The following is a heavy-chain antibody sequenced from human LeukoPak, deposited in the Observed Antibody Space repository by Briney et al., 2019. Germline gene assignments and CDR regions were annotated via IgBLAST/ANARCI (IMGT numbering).Heavy chain of an antibody. D-gene: IGHD2-2*03. CDR3: TTDSPPGYCSSTSCRRNYYYYYMDV. CDR2: IKSKTDGGTT. Sequence: GGSLRLSCAAPGFTFSNAWMSWVRQAPGKGLEWVGRIKSKTDGGTTDYAAPVEGRFTISRDDSKNTLYLQMNSLKTEDTAVYYCTTDSPPGYCSSTSCRRNYYYYYMDVWGKGTTVTVSS. J-gene: IGHJ6*03. V-gene: IGHV3-15*01. CDR1: GFTFSNAW.